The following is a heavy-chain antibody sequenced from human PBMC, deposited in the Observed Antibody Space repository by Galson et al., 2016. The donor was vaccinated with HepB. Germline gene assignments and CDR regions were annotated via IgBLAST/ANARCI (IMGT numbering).Heavy chain of an antibody. CDR3: ARDDATDGPIILDY. J-gene: IGHJ4*02. V-gene: IGHV1-3*01. CDR1: GYNFKTYG. Sequence: SVKVSCKASGYNFKTYGIHWVRQAPGQRPEWMGWINDGDGSTLHSQRFQGRVTFTRDTSASTAYMELSSLIFEDTAVYFCARDDATDGPIILDYWGQGTLVTVSS. CDR2: INDGDGST. D-gene: IGHD3/OR15-3a*01.